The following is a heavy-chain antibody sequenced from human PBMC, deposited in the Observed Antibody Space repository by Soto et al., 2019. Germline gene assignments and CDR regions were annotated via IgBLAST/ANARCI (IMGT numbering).Heavy chain of an antibody. D-gene: IGHD3-3*01. CDR2: ISYDESNK. CDR3: ARDSRDFWIGYESYYYGMDV. CDR1: GLTFSSYG. J-gene: IGHJ6*02. V-gene: IGHV3-30*03. Sequence: QVQLVESGGGVVQPGRSLRLSCVTSGLTFSSYGMHWVRQAPGKGLEWVAGISYDESNKYYADSVKGRFTISRDNSRNTLYLQMNSLRTADTAVYYCARDSRDFWIGYESYYYGMDVWGQGTTVTVSS.